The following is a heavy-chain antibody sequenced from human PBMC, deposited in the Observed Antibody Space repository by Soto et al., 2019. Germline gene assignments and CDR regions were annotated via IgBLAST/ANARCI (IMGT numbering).Heavy chain of an antibody. Sequence: GASVKVSCKASGYTFTSYYMHWVRQAPGQGLEWMGWINPATGNTEYSDKFQDRVTFTRDTSATTAYMELRGLRSEDTAVYYCARRYKSAGWLEPWGQGTLVTVSS. D-gene: IGHD1-1*01. CDR3: ARRYKSAGWLEP. CDR2: INPATGNT. V-gene: IGHV1-3*01. CDR1: GYTFTSYY. J-gene: IGHJ5*02.